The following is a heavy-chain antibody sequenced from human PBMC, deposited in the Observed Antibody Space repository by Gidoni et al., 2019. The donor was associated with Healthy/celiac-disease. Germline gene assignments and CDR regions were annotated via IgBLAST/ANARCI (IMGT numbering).Heavy chain of an antibody. CDR2: IYYSGST. V-gene: IGHV4-31*03. J-gene: IGHJ4*02. CDR3: ARDSSYCSGGSCYSNYFDY. D-gene: IGHD2-15*01. Sequence: QVQLQESGPGLVKPSQTLSLTCTVSVGSISSGGYSWSWIRQHPGKGLEWIGYIYYSGSTYYNPSLKSRVTISVDTSKNQFSLKLSSVTAADTAVYYCARDSSYCSGGSCYSNYFDYWGQGTLVTVSS. CDR1: VGSISSGGYS.